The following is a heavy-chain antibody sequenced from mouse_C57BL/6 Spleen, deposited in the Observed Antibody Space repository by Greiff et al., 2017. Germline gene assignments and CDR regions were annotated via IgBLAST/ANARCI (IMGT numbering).Heavy chain of an antibody. Sequence: VQLQQSGAELVRPGTSVTVSCKASGYAFTNYLIEWVKQRPGQGLEWIGVINPGSGGTNNNEKFKGKATLTADKSSSTAYMQLSSLTSDDSAVYFCAREDYGNYDYWGQGTTLTVSS. CDR3: AREDYGNYDY. V-gene: IGHV1-54*01. CDR1: GYAFTNYL. CDR2: INPGSGGT. J-gene: IGHJ2*01. D-gene: IGHD2-1*01.